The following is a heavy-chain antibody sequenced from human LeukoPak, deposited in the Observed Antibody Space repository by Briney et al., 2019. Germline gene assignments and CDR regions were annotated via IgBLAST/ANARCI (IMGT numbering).Heavy chain of an antibody. V-gene: IGHV1-69*05. CDR2: IIPLYRTA. CDR1: GGTFNSYA. J-gene: IGHJ6*03. Sequence: SVKVSCKASGGTFNSYAISWVRQAPGQGPEWMGGIIPLYRTAYYAQKFQGRVTITRDESTNTAYMELSSLTSEDTAVYYCASRTPTSYYFYMDVWGEGTTVTVSS. CDR3: ASRTPTSYYFYMDV.